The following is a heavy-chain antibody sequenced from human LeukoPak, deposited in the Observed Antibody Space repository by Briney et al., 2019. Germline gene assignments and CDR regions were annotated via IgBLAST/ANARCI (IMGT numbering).Heavy chain of an antibody. Sequence: SETLSLTCTVSGGSIRSGSYYWNWMRQPAGKGLEWIGRIYTSGSTNYNPSLKSRVTISVDTSKNQFSLKLSSVTAADTAVYYCASSHYYYDSSGYYSVWGQGTLVTVSS. CDR1: GGSIRSGSYY. CDR2: IYTSGST. V-gene: IGHV4-61*02. D-gene: IGHD3-22*01. CDR3: ASSHYYYDSSGYYSV. J-gene: IGHJ4*02.